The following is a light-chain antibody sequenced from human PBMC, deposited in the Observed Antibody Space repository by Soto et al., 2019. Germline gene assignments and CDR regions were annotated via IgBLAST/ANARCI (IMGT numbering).Light chain of an antibody. CDR2: DAS. CDR1: QDIKNY. J-gene: IGKJ4*01. V-gene: IGKV1-33*01. Sequence: DIQMTQSPSSLSASVGDRVTITCQASQDIKNYLNWYQQKSGKAPKLLIYDASDLETGVPSRFSGSGFGTDFTFTINSLQPEDIATYYCQQYDILPLTFGGGTKVDIK. CDR3: QQYDILPLT.